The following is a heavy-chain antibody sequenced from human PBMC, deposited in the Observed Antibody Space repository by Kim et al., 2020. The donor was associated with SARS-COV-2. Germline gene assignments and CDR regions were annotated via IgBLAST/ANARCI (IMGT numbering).Heavy chain of an antibody. J-gene: IGHJ4*02. D-gene: IGHD3-3*01. V-gene: IGHV1-3*01. CDR3: ARELGKRITIFGVGTKVGYFDY. Sequence: ASVKVSCKASGYTFTSYAMHWVRQAPGQRLEWMGWINAGNGNTKYSQKFQGRVTITRDTSASTAYMELSSLRSEDTAVYYCARELGKRITIFGVGTKVGYFDYWGQGTLVTVSS. CDR1: GYTFTSYA. CDR2: INAGNGNT.